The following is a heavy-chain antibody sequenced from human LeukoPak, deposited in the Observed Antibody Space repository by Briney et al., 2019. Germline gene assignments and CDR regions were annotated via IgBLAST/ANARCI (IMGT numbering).Heavy chain of an antibody. CDR1: GFTFSTYA. CDR3: ARGRKYSYGTYYYGLDV. D-gene: IGHD5-18*01. V-gene: IGHV3-30-3*01. Sequence: GGSLRLSCAAPGFTFSTYAMHWVRQAPGKGLEWVAVILYDGNNKYYADSVKGRFTISRDNSKNTLYLQMNSLRAEDTAVYYCARGRKYSYGTYYYGLDVWGQGTTVTVCS. CDR2: ILYDGNNK. J-gene: IGHJ6*02.